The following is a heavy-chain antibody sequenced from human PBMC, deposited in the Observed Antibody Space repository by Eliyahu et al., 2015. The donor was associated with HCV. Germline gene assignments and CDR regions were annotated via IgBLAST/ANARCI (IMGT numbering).Heavy chain of an antibody. J-gene: IGHJ6*02. D-gene: IGHD3-3*02. CDR2: ISSSGYTI. CDR1: GXTFNDYF. CDR3: AVPSISSYYDLDV. Sequence: QVQLVESGGGLVKPGGXLXLSCAASGXTFNDYFMXWIRQTPGRGLEWVSFISSSGYTIYYADSVKGRFTSRDNAKNSLYLQMNSLRAEDTAVYYCAVPSISSYYDLDVWGHGTTVTVSS. V-gene: IGHV3-11*01.